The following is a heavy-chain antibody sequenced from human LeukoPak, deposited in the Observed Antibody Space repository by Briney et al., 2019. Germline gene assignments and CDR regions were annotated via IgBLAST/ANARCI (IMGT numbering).Heavy chain of an antibody. CDR1: GYTFTSYG. D-gene: IGHD3-22*01. CDR3: ARDGYYYDSSGYNSFPDY. Sequence: ASVKVSCKASGYTFTSYGISWLRQAPGQGLEWMGWISAYNGNTNYAQKFQGRVTMTTDTSTSTAYMELRSLRSDDTAVYYCARDGYYYDSSGYNSFPDYWGQGTLVTVSS. J-gene: IGHJ4*02. CDR2: ISAYNGNT. V-gene: IGHV1-18*01.